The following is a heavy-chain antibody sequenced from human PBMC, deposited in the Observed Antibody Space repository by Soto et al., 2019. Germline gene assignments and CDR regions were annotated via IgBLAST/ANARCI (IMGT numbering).Heavy chain of an antibody. CDR2: IYYSGST. V-gene: IGHV4-59*01. Sequence: SETLSLTCTVSGGSISRYYWSWIRQPPGKGLEWIGYIYYSGSTNYNPSLKSRVTISVDTSKNQFSLKLSSVTAADTAVYYCARVGHLYDILTGYLPCYFDYWGQGTLVTVSS. CDR3: ARVGHLYDILTGYLPCYFDY. CDR1: GGSISRYY. D-gene: IGHD3-9*01. J-gene: IGHJ4*02.